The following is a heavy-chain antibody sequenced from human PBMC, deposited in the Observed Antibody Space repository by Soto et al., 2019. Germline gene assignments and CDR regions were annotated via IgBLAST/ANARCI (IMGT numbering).Heavy chain of an antibody. J-gene: IGHJ4*02. CDR2: INAGNGNT. CDR1: GYTFTSYD. D-gene: IGHD3-22*01. CDR3: ARAMYYYDSSGYPIDY. Sequence: ASVKVSCKASGYTFTSYDMHWVRQAPGQRLEWMGRINAGNGNTKYSQKFQARVTITRDTSASTAYMELSSLRSEDTAVYYCARAMYYYDSSGYPIDYWGQGTLVTVSS. V-gene: IGHV1-3*01.